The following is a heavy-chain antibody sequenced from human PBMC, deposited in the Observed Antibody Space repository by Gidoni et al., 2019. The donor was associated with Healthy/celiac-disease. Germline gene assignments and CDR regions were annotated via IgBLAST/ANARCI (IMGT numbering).Heavy chain of an antibody. V-gene: IGHV3-11*01. J-gene: IGHJ4*02. Sequence: QVQLVESGGGLVKPGGSLRLSCAASGFTFSDYYMSWIRQATGKALEWFSYISSSGSTISYAASVKGRFTISRDNAKNSLYLQMNRLRAEDTSVYSCARFPGGLRFDYWGQGTLVTVSS. CDR2: ISSSGSTI. D-gene: IGHD5-12*01. CDR3: ARFPGGLRFDY. CDR1: GFTFSDYY.